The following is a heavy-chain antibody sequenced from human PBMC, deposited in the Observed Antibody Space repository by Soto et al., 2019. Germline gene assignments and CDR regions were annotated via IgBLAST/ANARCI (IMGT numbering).Heavy chain of an antibody. CDR1: GFTFSSYG. CDR2: ISYDGSNK. Sequence: QVQLVESGGGVVQPGRSLRLSCAASGFTFSSYGMHWVRQAPGKGLEWVAVISYDGSNKYYADSVKGRFTISRDNSKNTLYLQMNSLRAEDTAVYYGAKDQQLRAVFGNYYYCGMDVWGQGTAVTVSS. J-gene: IGHJ6*02. D-gene: IGHD4-4*01. V-gene: IGHV3-30*18. CDR3: AKDQQLRAVFGNYYYCGMDV.